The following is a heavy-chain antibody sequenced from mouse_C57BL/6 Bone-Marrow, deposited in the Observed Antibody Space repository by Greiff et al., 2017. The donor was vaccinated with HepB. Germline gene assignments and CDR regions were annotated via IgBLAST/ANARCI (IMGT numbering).Heavy chain of an antibody. J-gene: IGHJ2*01. CDR3: ARARWLLPRFDY. Sequence: EVQLQESGPGMVKPSQSLSLTCTVTGYSITSGYDWHWFRHFPGNNLDWMGYISYSGSTNYNPSLKSRISITHDTSKNQFFLKLNSVITEDTATYYCARARWLLPRFDYWGQGTTLTVSS. CDR2: ISYSGST. V-gene: IGHV3-1*01. CDR1: GYSITSGYD. D-gene: IGHD2-3*01.